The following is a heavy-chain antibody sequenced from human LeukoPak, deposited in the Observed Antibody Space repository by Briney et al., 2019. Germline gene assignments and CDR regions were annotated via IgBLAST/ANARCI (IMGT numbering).Heavy chain of an antibody. D-gene: IGHD5-18*01. CDR2: MNPNSGNT. CDR3: ARGRTTMVYGVDY. V-gene: IGHV1-8*02. J-gene: IGHJ4*02. CDR1: GYTFTSYD. Sequence: EASVKVSCKASGYTFTSYDINWVRQAPGQGLEWMGWMNPNSGNTGYAQKFQGRVTMTRNTSISTAYMELSSLRSEDTAVYYCARGRTTMVYGVDYWGQGTLVTVSS.